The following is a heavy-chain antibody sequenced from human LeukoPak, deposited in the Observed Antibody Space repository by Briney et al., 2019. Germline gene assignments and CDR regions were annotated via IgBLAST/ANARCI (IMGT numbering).Heavy chain of an antibody. CDR1: ESTFDHA. CDR2: IGWNSART. Sequence: SGGSLRLSCTASESTFDHAMHWVRQTPGKGLEWVSGIGWNSARTGYADSVRGRFTISRDNAKNSLYLQMNSLRAEDTALYYCAKDVAAAGPGPFDYWGQGTLVTVSS. CDR3: AKDVAAAGPGPFDY. D-gene: IGHD6-13*01. J-gene: IGHJ4*02. V-gene: IGHV3-9*01.